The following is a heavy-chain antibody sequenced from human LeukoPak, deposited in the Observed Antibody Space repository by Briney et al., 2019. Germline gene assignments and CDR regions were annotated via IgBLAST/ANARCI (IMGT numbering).Heavy chain of an antibody. D-gene: IGHD5-12*01. J-gene: IGHJ4*02. Sequence: GGSLRLSCTAYGFTFGDHAVSWFRQAPGKGLEWVAFIRTKAHAETAQYAASVRGRFTISRDDSKSIAYLQMNSLKIEDTALYYCTRAAGAYDFIIDHWGQGTLVTVSS. CDR1: GFTFGDHA. CDR3: TRAAGAYDFIIDH. V-gene: IGHV3-49*03. CDR2: IRTKAHAETA.